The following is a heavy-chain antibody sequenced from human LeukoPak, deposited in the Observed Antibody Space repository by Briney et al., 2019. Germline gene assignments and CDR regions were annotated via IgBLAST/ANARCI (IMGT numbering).Heavy chain of an antibody. CDR2: MNPNSGNT. Sequence: GASVKVSCKASGYTFTSYDINWVRQATGQGLEWMGWMNPNSGNTGYAQKFQGRVTMTRNTSIGTAYMELSSLRSEDTAVYYCARGRSSRYYGSGSYYGKSNWFDPWGQGTLVTVSS. CDR3: ARGRSSRYYGSGSYYGKSNWFDP. V-gene: IGHV1-8*01. J-gene: IGHJ5*02. D-gene: IGHD3-10*01. CDR1: GYTFTSYD.